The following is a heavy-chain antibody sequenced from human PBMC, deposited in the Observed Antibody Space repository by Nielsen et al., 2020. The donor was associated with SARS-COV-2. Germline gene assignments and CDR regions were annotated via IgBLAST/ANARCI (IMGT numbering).Heavy chain of an antibody. J-gene: IGHJ5*02. V-gene: IGHV4-39*07. Sequence: WIRQPPGKGLEWIGSIYYSGSTYYNPSLKSRVTISVDTSKNQFSLKLSSVTAADTAVYCCARARSITMVRGVISDWFDPWGQGTLVTVSS. CDR2: IYYSGST. D-gene: IGHD3-10*01. CDR3: ARARSITMVRGVISDWFDP.